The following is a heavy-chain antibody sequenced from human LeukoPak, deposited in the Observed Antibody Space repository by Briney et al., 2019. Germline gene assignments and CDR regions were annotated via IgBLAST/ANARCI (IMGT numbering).Heavy chain of an antibody. D-gene: IGHD4-17*01. CDR3: AKDGGRGHYGDYAGWYFDL. CDR2: IRYDGSNK. V-gene: IGHV3-30*02. Sequence: GGSLRLSCAASGFTFSSYGMHWVRQAPGKGLEWVAFIRYDGSNKYYADSVKGRFTISRDNSKNTLYLQMNSLRAEDTAVYYCAKDGGRGHYGDYAGWYFDLWGRGTLVTVSS. CDR1: GFTFSSYG. J-gene: IGHJ2*01.